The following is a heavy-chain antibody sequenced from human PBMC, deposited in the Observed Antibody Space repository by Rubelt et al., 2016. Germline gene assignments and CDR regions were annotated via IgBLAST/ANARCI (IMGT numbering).Heavy chain of an antibody. CDR2: ISSSGSTI. Sequence: EVQLVESGGGLVQPGGSLRLSCAASGFTFSSYEMNWVRQAPGKGLEWVSYISSSGSTIYYADSVKGRFTISRDNAKNSLYLKMNSLRAEETAVYYCARSDIVATITDYWGQGTLVTVSS. CDR1: GFTFSSYE. CDR3: ARSDIVATITDY. D-gene: IGHD5-12*01. J-gene: IGHJ4*02. V-gene: IGHV3-48*03.